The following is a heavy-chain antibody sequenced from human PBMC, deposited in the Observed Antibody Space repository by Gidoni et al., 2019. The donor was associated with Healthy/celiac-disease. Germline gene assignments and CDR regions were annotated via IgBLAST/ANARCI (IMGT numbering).Heavy chain of an antibody. J-gene: IGHJ6*02. CDR2: INAYNGNT. CDR1: GYSFARSG. V-gene: IGHV1-18*01. Sequence: QAQLVQSVTEVKKPGASVKVSCKSSGYSFARSGISWVRQAPGQGLEWMGWINAYNGNTNYEQKLQGRVTMTTHTATTTAYMELRSLSSDDTAVYYCARDPPHGDYNHYYNYGMDVWGQGTTVTVSS. CDR3: ARDPPHGDYNHYYNYGMDV. D-gene: IGHD4-17*01.